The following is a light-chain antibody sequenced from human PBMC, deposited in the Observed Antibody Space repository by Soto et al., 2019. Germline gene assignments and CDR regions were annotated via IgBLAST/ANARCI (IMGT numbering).Light chain of an antibody. CDR2: GAS. CDR3: HQYAASPRT. CDR1: QSIGNNY. Sequence: EIVLTQSPGTLSLSPRERATLSCRASQSIGNNYLAWYQHKPGQAPRLLIYGASNRAPGIPDSFSGSGSGTDFTLTIPRLEPEDFAISYCHQYAASPRTFGQGTQVEVK. V-gene: IGKV3-20*01. J-gene: IGKJ1*01.